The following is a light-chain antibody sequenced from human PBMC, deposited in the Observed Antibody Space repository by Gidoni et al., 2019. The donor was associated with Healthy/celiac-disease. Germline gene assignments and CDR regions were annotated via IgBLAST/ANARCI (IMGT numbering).Light chain of an antibody. Sequence: DIVMTQYPDSLAVSLGERATINCKSSQSVLYSANNKNYLAWYQQKPGQPPKLLIYWASTRESGVPDRFSGGGSGTDFTLTISSLQAEDVAVYYCQQYYSTPPTFGQGTKVEIK. CDR2: WAS. CDR1: QSVLYSANNKNY. J-gene: IGKJ1*01. V-gene: IGKV4-1*01. CDR3: QQYYSTPPT.